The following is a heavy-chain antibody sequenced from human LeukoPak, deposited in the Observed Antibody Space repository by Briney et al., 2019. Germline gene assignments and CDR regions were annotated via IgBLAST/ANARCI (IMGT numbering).Heavy chain of an antibody. Sequence: PSETLSLTCSVSGASINSGGYYWSWIRQHPGKGLEWIGYIYYSGSTYYNPSLKSRVTISVDTSKNQFSLKLSSVTAADTAVYYCARGRYGDYNDYWGQGTLVTVSS. J-gene: IGHJ4*02. CDR1: GASINSGGYY. CDR2: IYYSGST. V-gene: IGHV4-30-4*01. D-gene: IGHD4-17*01. CDR3: ARGRYGDYNDY.